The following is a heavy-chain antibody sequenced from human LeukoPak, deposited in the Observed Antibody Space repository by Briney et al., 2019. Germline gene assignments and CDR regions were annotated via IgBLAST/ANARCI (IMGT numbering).Heavy chain of an antibody. Sequence: GSLRLSCAASGFTFSSYAMSWVRQAPGKGLEWIGEIYHSGSTNYNPSLKSRVTISVDKSKNQFSLKLSSVTAADTAVYYCARVSSGWYGHAFDIWGQGTMVTVSS. CDR3: ARVSSGWYGHAFDI. CDR1: GFTFSSYAM. CDR2: IYHSGST. V-gene: IGHV4-4*02. D-gene: IGHD6-19*01. J-gene: IGHJ3*02.